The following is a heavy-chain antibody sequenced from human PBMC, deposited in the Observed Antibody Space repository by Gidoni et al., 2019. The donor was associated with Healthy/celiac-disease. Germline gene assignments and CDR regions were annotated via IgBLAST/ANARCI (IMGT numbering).Heavy chain of an antibody. CDR1: GFTFRSYS. D-gene: IGHD5-18*01. V-gene: IGHV3-21*01. Sequence: EVQLVESGGGLVKPGGSLRLSCAASGFTFRSYSMNWVRQAPGKGLEWVSSISSSSSYIYYADSVKGRFTISRDNAKNSLYLQMNSLRAEDTAVYYCAREDTAMVMTGADYWGQGTLVTVSS. CDR2: ISSSSSYI. J-gene: IGHJ4*02. CDR3: AREDTAMVMTGADY.